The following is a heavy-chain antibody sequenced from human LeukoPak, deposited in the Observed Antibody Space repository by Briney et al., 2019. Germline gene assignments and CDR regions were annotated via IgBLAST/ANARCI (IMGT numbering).Heavy chain of an antibody. Sequence: NIKQDGSENYYVDSVKGRLTISRDKGKNSLYLQMNSLRAEDTAVYYCAREMTTVTQIDYWGQGTLVTVSS. CDR3: AREMTTVTQIDY. J-gene: IGHJ4*02. V-gene: IGHV3-7*04. D-gene: IGHD4-17*01. CDR2: IKQDGSEN.